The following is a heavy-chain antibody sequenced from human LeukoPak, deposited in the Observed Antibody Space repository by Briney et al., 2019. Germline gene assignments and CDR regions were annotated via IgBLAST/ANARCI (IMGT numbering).Heavy chain of an antibody. V-gene: IGHV3-23*01. CDR1: GFTFSSHA. Sequence: GGSLRLSCAASGFTFSSHAMSWVRQAPGKGLEWVSAISGSGGSTYYADSVKGRFTISRDNSKNTLYLQMNSLRAEDTAVYYCAKSSDYYDSSRFDYWGQGTLVTVSS. CDR3: AKSSDYYDSSRFDY. J-gene: IGHJ4*02. CDR2: ISGSGGST. D-gene: IGHD3-22*01.